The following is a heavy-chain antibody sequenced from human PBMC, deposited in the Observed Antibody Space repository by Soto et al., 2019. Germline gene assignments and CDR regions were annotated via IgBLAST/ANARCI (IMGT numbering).Heavy chain of an antibody. CDR2: IYYSGST. V-gene: IGHV4-39*01. CDR3: ARHAVPHPGEDYYYYYMDV. J-gene: IGHJ6*03. D-gene: IGHD2-2*01. CDR1: GGSISSSSYY. Sequence: SETLSLTCTVSGGSISSSSYYWGWIRQPPGKGLEWIGSIYYSGSTYYKPSLKSRVTISVDTSKNQFSLKLSSVTAADTAVYYCARHAVPHPGEDYYYYYMDVWGKGTTVTVSS.